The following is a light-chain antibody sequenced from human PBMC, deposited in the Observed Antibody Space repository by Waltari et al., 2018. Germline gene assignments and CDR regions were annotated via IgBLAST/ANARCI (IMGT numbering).Light chain of an antibody. J-gene: IGLJ3*02. Sequence: QSGLTQPPSASGTPGQRITISCSGSHPHIGSNYVHWYQQLPGAAPKHLIYRDNQRRSGVPDRFSGSKSGTSASLAITGLRSEDEADYYCASWDDSLSGRVFGGGTRVTVL. CDR1: HPHIGSNY. V-gene: IGLV1-47*01. CDR2: RDN. CDR3: ASWDDSLSGRV.